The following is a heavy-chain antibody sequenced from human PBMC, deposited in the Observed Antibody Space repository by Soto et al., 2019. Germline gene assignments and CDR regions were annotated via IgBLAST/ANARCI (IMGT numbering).Heavy chain of an antibody. V-gene: IGHV4-31*03. Sequence: PSETLSLTCSVSGASIRSGGYYWSWLRQSPGKGLEWIGHIYYTGSTFYSPSLKSRLTISLDTPKNQFSLDLNSVTTADTAMYHCARIEMASIKWGRGTLVTVSS. CDR3: ARIEMASIK. CDR2: IYYTGST. J-gene: IGHJ4*02. D-gene: IGHD5-12*01. CDR1: GASIRSGGYY.